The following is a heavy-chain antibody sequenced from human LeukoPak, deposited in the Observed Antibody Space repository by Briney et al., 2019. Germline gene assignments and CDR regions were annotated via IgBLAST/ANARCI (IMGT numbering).Heavy chain of an antibody. D-gene: IGHD3-10*01. V-gene: IGHV1-2*02. CDR2: INPNSGGT. J-gene: IGHJ5*02. Sequence: ASVKASCKASGYTFTAYYMHWMRQAPGQRLEWMGWINPNSGGTNYAQKFQGRVTMTRDTSISTAYMELSRLRSDDTAVYYCARHYGSGSYSPGNWFGPWGQGTLVTVSS. CDR3: ARHYGSGSYSPGNWFGP. CDR1: GYTFTAYY.